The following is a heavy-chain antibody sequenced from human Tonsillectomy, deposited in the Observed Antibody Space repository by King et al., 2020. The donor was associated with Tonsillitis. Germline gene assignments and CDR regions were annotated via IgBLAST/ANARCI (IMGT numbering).Heavy chain of an antibody. CDR2: ISYDGSNK. J-gene: IGHJ4*02. CDR1: GFTFSSFG. CDR3: AKGTFWSGFYLDY. D-gene: IGHD3-3*01. V-gene: IGHV3-30*18. Sequence: VQLVESGGGVVQPGRSLRLSCVASGFTFSSFGMHWVRQAPGKGLEWVSVISYDGSNKYYADSVKGRFTISRDNSKNTLFLQMNSLRAEDTAVYYCAKGTFWSGFYLDYWGQRTLVPVSS.